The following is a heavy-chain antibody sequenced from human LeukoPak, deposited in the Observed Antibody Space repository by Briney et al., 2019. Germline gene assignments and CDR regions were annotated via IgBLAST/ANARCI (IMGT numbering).Heavy chain of an antibody. J-gene: IGHJ3*02. CDR1: GFTFSTYA. V-gene: IGHV3-30*02. CDR2: IRYDGGNK. CDR3: AKFGLWESDGSDI. D-gene: IGHD1-26*01. Sequence: PGGSLRLSCAASGFTFSTYAMHWVRQAPGKGLEWVAFIRYDGGNKDYADSVKGRFTISRDSSKNTVYLQMNSLRAEDTAVYYCAKFGLWESDGSDIWGQGTMVTVSS.